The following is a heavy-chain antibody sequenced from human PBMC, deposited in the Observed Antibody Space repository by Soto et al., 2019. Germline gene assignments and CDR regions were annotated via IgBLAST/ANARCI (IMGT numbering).Heavy chain of an antibody. CDR1: GFTFTNYW. D-gene: IGHD2-15*01. J-gene: IGHJ4*02. CDR3: ARDGGSADIDFDY. Sequence: EVQLMESGGGLVQPGGSLRLSCAASGFTFTNYWTHWVRQAPGKGLVWVSCIGGDGSTTYADSMKGRFTLSIDNAKNTVYLQMNSLRAEDTAMYYCARDGGSADIDFDYWGQGTLVTVSS. CDR2: IGGDGST. V-gene: IGHV3-74*01.